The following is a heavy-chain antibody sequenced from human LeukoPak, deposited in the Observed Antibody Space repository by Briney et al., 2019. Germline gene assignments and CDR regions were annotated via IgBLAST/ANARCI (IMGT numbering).Heavy chain of an antibody. CDR1: GFTFSSYA. D-gene: IGHD6-6*01. J-gene: IGHJ4*02. CDR3: ATYSSSSKGDY. CDR2: IYSGGST. V-gene: IGHV3-53*01. Sequence: GSLRLSCAASGFTFSSYAMSWVRQAPGKGLEWVSVIYSGGSTYYADSVKGRFTISRDNSKNTLYLQMNSLRAEDTAVYYCATYSSSSKGDYWGQGTLVTVSS.